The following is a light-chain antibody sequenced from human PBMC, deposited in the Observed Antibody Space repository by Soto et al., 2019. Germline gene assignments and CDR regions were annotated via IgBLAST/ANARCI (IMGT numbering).Light chain of an antibody. J-gene: IGKJ1*01. V-gene: IGKV3-20*01. Sequence: IVLTQSPGTLSLSPGETATLSCRASQSVTTQLAWYQQKRGRAPRLIIHGASRRATGIPDRNSGSGSGTDFTLTISRVEPEDVAVYYCQQYGGSTRTFGQGTKVEIK. CDR1: QSVTTQ. CDR2: GAS. CDR3: QQYGGSTRT.